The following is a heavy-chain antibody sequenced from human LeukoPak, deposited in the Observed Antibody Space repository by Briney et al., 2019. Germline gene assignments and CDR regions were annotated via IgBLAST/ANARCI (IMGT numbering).Heavy chain of an antibody. CDR3: ATYRQVLLPFES. CDR1: GFTFSSYA. Sequence: GGSLRLSCVASGFTFSSYAMSWVRQAPGKGLEWVSTISDSGDNTYYADSVKGRFTISRDNSKNTLYLQMNSLRAEDTAVYYCATYRQVLLPFESWGQGTLVTVSS. J-gene: IGHJ4*02. D-gene: IGHD2-8*02. V-gene: IGHV3-23*01. CDR2: ISDSGDNT.